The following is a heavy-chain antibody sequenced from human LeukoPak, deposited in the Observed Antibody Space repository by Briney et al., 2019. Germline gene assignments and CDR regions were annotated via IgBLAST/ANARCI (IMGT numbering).Heavy chain of an antibody. CDR2: IYYSGST. D-gene: IGHD3-10*01. CDR1: GGSISSSSYY. Sequence: PSETLSLTCTVSGGSISSSSYYWGWIRQPPGKGLEWIGSIYYSGSTYYNPSLKSRVTISVDTSKNQFSLKLSSVTAADTAVYYCARYSTNYGSGSYSFDYWGQGTLVTVSS. J-gene: IGHJ4*02. V-gene: IGHV4-39*01. CDR3: ARYSTNYGSGSYSFDY.